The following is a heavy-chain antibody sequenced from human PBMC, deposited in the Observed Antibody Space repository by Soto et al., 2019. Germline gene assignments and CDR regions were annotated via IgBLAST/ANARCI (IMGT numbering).Heavy chain of an antibody. CDR1: GYTFTGYY. CDR3: AREECSGGSCHHFDY. CDR2: INPNSGGT. J-gene: IGHJ4*02. Sequence: ASVKVSCKASGYTFTGYYMHWVRQAPGQGLEWMGWINPNSGGTNYAQKFQGRVTMTRDTSISTAYMELSRLRSDDTAVYYCAREECSGGSCHHFDYWGQGTLVTVSS. V-gene: IGHV1-2*02. D-gene: IGHD2-15*01.